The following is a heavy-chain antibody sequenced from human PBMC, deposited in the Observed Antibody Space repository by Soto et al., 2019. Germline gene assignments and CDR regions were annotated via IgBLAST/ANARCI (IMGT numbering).Heavy chain of an antibody. V-gene: IGHV1-18*01. J-gene: IGHJ5*02. D-gene: IGHD6-19*01. Sequence: GASVKVSCKTSGYTFSDNGISWVLQAPGQRLEWMGRNSADNGHTNFTQKLQGRVTMTTDTSTSTAYMELRSLRSDDTAVYYCARDDRRAMAGDNWFDPWGQGTQVTVSS. CDR3: ARDDRRAMAGDNWFDP. CDR1: GYTFSDNG. CDR2: NSADNGHT.